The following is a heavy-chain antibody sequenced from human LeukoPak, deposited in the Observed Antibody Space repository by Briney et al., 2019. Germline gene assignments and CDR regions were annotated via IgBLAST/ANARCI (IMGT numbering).Heavy chain of an antibody. CDR3: ASRSGYYFYYFDY. CDR1: GGSFTSASYS. J-gene: IGHJ4*02. CDR2: IFSSGSI. Sequence: SETLSLTCTVSGGSFTSASYSWSWIRQPAGKGLEWIGRIFSSGSINYNSSLKSRVTISLDTSKNQFSLKLSSVTAADTAVYYCASRSGYYFYYFDYWGQGTLVTVSS. D-gene: IGHD3-22*01. V-gene: IGHV4-61*02.